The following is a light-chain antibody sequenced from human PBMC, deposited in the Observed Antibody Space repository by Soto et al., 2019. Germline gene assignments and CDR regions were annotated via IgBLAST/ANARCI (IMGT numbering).Light chain of an antibody. CDR3: YKYGSSRT. Sequence: EIVLTQSPGTLSLSPGERATLSCRASQSVSSSFLAWYQQKPGHPPRLLIDGASSRATGIPDRFSGSGSGTAFTLTSSRLEPEDVSVYYCYKYGSSRTFGGGTKVESK. CDR2: GAS. V-gene: IGKV3-20*01. CDR1: QSVSSSF. J-gene: IGKJ4*01.